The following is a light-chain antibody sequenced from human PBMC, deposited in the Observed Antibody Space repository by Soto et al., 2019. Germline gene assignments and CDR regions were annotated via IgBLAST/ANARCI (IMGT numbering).Light chain of an antibody. CDR1: SSDFGDSTY. J-gene: IGLJ1*01. CDR2: DVN. V-gene: IGLV2-14*01. Sequence: QSVLTQPASVSGSPGQSITVSCTGTSSDFGDSTYVSWYQQHPGKAPRLIIYDVNNRPSGVAARFSASRSGNTASLTISGLQAEDEADYYCTSYTRSGLIVSGTGTKVTVL. CDR3: TSYTRSGLIV.